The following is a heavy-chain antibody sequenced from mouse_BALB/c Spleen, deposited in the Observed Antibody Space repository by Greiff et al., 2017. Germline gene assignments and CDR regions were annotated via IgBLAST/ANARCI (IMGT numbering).Heavy chain of an antibody. CDR2: ISCYNGAT. Sequence: LVKTGASVKISCKASGYSFTGYYMHWVKQSHGKSLEWIGYISCYNGATSYNQKFKDKTTLTADKSSSTAYMQLSSLTSEDSAVYYCARGWYGNHDPYYYAMDYWGQGTSVTVSS. J-gene: IGHJ4*01. V-gene: IGHV1S34*01. D-gene: IGHD2-10*02. CDR3: ARGWYGNHDPYYYAMDY. CDR1: GYSFTGYY.